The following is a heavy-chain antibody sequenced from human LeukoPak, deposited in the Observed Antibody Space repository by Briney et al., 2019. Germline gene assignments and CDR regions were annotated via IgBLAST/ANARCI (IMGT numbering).Heavy chain of an antibody. CDR2: ISGSGGST. J-gene: IGHJ5*02. V-gene: IGHV3-23*01. D-gene: IGHD2-2*01. CDR3: AKNPNAIVVVPAAPKNWFDP. Sequence: PGRSLRLSCAASGFTFSSYGMHWVRQAPGKGLEWVSAISGSGGSTYYADSVKGRFTISRDNSKNTLYLQMNSLRAEDAAVYYCAKNPNAIVVVPAAPKNWFDPWGQGTLVTVSS. CDR1: GFTFSSYG.